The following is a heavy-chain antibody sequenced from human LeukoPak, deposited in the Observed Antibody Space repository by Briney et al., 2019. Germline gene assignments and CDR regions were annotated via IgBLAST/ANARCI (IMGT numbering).Heavy chain of an antibody. V-gene: IGHV4-39*01. Sequence: SETLSLTCTVSGGSISDSIHSWVWIRQPPGKGLEWIGSIYSSGTTCYNPSLKTRATVFVDTSKNQFSLKLRSVTAADTAVYYCARYRYDPNWFDPWGQGTLVTVSS. D-gene: IGHD3-16*02. CDR1: GGSISDSIHS. J-gene: IGHJ5*02. CDR2: IYSSGTT. CDR3: ARYRYDPNWFDP.